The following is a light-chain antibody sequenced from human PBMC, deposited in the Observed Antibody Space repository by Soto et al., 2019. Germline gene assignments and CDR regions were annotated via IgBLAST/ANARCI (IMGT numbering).Light chain of an antibody. CDR1: RGYSNYK. Sequence: QLVLTQPPSASASLGASVTLTCTLSRGYSNYKVDWYQQRPGKGPRFVMRVGTGGIVGSKGDGIPDRFSVLGSGLNRYLTIKNIQEEDESDYHCGADHGSGSNFVQVFGGGTKLTV. CDR3: GADHGSGSNFVQV. J-gene: IGLJ2*01. V-gene: IGLV9-49*01. CDR2: VGTGGIVG.